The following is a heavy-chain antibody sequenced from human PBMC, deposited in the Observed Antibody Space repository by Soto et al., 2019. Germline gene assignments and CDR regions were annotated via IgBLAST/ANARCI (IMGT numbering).Heavy chain of an antibody. D-gene: IGHD6-19*01. V-gene: IGHV3-23*01. CDR1: GFTFSTYA. Sequence: EVQLLESGGGLVQIGGSLRLSCAASGFTFSTYAMSWVRQVPGKGLEWVSAISGSGGTTYYADSVKARFTFSRDNAKNTLYLQMNSLRAEDTAVYYCATLTSGSGWLRYFQHWGQGTLVTVSS. J-gene: IGHJ1*01. CDR3: ATLTSGSGWLRYFQH. CDR2: ISGSGGTT.